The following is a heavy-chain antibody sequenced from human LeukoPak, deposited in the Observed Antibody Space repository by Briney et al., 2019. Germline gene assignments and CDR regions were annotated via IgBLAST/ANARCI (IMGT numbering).Heavy chain of an antibody. CDR3: ARTAPGTQLGGYYYYMDV. CDR2: ISIYNGNT. V-gene: IGHV1-18*01. J-gene: IGHJ6*03. D-gene: IGHD1/OR15-1a*01. Sequence: ASVKVSCKASGYTFTNYGINWVRQAPGQGLEWMGWISIYNGNTNYAQKLQGRVTMTADTSTSTAHMEVRSLRSDDTAVYYCARTAPGTQLGGYYYYMDVWSKGTTVTVSS. CDR1: GYTFTNYG.